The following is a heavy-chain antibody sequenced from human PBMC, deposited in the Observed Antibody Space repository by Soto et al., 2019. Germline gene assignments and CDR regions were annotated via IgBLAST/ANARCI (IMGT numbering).Heavy chain of an antibody. CDR3: ARTLCISLPVLPCTSGMDV. CDR2: INHSGST. CDR1: GGSFSGYY. D-gene: IGHD3-10*02. Sequence: PAETLSLTCAVYGGSFSGYYWSWIRQPPGKGLEWIGEINHSGSTNYNPSLKSRVTISVDTSKNQFSLKLSSVTAADTAVYYCARTLCISLPVLPCTSGMDVLGQGNTVTVSS. V-gene: IGHV4-34*01. J-gene: IGHJ6*02.